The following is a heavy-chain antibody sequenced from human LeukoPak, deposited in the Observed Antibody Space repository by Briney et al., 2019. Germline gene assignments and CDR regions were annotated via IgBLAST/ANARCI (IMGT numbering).Heavy chain of an antibody. V-gene: IGHV3-48*01. J-gene: IGHJ3*02. D-gene: IGHD3-10*01. CDR2: ISSGSSTI. CDR1: GFTSSSYD. CDR3: ARDRDAYYAFDI. Sequence: GGSLRLSCAASGFTSSSYDMKWVRQAPGKGLEWVSYISSGSSTIYYADSVKGRFTISRDNAKNSLYLQVNSLRAEDTAVYYCARDRDAYYAFDIWGQGTMVTVSS.